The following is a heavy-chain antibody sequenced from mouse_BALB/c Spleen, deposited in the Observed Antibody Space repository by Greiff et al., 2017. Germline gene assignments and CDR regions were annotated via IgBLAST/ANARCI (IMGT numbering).Heavy chain of an antibody. D-gene: IGHD2-10*02. CDR3: ARRYGNYEGAWFAY. V-gene: IGHV5-9-4*01. J-gene: IGHJ3*01. CDR1: GFTFSSYA. CDR2: ISSGGSYT. Sequence: EVQLVESGGGLVKPGGSLKLSCAASGFTFSSYAMSWVRQSPEKRLEWVAEISSGGSYTYYPDTVTGRFTISRDNAKNTLYLEMSSLRSEDTAMYYCARRYGNYEGAWFAYWGQGTLVTVSA.